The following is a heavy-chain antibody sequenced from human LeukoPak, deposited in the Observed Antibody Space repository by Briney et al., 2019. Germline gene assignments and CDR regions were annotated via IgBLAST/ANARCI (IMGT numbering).Heavy chain of an antibody. CDR2: IYYSGST. CDR3: ARGGIAVAGRLFDY. V-gene: IGHV4-59*12. Sequence: PSETLSLTCTVSGGSISSYYWSWIRQPPGKGLEWIGYIYYSGSTNYNPSLKSRVTISVDKSKNQFSLKLSSVTAADTAVYYCARGGIAVAGRLFDYWGQGTLVTVSS. J-gene: IGHJ4*02. CDR1: GGSISSYY. D-gene: IGHD6-19*01.